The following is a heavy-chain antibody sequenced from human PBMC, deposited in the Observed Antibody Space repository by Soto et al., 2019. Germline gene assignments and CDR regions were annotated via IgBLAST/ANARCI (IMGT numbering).Heavy chain of an antibody. CDR3: AREIGRGAAQTNYMDG. V-gene: IGHV3-66*01. J-gene: IGHJ6*03. CDR2: IYSGGST. D-gene: IGHD6-6*01. Sequence: EVQLVESGGGLVQPGGSLRLSCAASGFTVSSNYMSWVRQAPGKGLEGVSVIYSGGSTFYADSVKGRFTISRDNSKNTVYLQMNSLRAEDAGVYYCAREIGRGAAQTNYMDGWGKGTTVTVS. CDR1: GFTVSSNY.